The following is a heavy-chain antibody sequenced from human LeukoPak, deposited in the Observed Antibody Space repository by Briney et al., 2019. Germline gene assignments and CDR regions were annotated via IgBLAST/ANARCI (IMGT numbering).Heavy chain of an antibody. CDR3: ARSQGPYDY. J-gene: IGHJ4*02. Sequence: GGSLRLSCAASGFAFSSYWMNWVRQAPGKGLVWVSRINGDGSSTNYADSVKGRFTISRDNAKNTLYLQLNSLRAEDTAIYYCARSQGPYDYWGQGTLVTVSS. V-gene: IGHV3-74*01. CDR2: INGDGSST. CDR1: GFAFSSYW.